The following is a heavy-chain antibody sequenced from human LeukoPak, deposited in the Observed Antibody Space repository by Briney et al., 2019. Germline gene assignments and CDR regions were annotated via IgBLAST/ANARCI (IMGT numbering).Heavy chain of an antibody. CDR3: ARVGYSSGWYSRAFWY. V-gene: IGHV1-18*01. CDR2: ISAYNGNT. CDR1: GYTFTSYG. Sequence: ASVKVSCKASGYTFTSYGISWVRQAPGQGLEWMGWISAYNGNTNYAQKLQGRVTMTTDTSTSTAYMELSSLRSEDTAVYYCARVGYSSGWYSRAFWYWGQGTLVTVSS. D-gene: IGHD6-19*01. J-gene: IGHJ4*02.